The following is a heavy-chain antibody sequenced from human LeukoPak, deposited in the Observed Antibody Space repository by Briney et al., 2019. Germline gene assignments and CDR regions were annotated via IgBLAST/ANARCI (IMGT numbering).Heavy chain of an antibody. CDR2: ISYDGINK. J-gene: IGHJ4*02. CDR1: GFTFSTYA. CDR3: APDTGGTAMVNLGY. V-gene: IGHV3-30*04. D-gene: IGHD5-18*01. Sequence: WGSLRLSCAASGFTFSTYAIHWVRQAPGKGLEWVAVISYDGINKYYADSVKGRFTISRDNSKNTLSLQMNSLRAVDTAVYYCAPDTGGTAMVNLGYWGQGTLVTVSS.